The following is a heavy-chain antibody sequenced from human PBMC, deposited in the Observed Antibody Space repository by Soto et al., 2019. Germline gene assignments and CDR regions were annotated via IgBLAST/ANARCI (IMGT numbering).Heavy chain of an antibody. CDR1: GFSITSFA. CDR2: ISASGGST. CDR3: AKVLSSGSYSGALEY. D-gene: IGHD1-26*01. V-gene: IGHV3-23*01. J-gene: IGHJ4*02. Sequence: TGGSLRLSCVASGFSITSFAMSWVRQAPGKGLEWASAISASGGSTYADSVKGRFTISRDNSKNTLYPQMNSLRVEDTAVYYCAKVLSSGSYSGALEYWGQGALVTVSS.